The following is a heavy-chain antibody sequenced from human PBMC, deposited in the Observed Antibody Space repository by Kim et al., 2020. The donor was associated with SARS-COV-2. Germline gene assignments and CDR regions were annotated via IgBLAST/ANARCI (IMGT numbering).Heavy chain of an antibody. J-gene: IGHJ4*02. CDR3: AAPKGGGSGSSERGFDY. CDR1: GGTFSSYA. V-gene: IGHV1-69*13. Sequence: SVKVSCKASGGTFSSYAISWVRQAPGQGLEWMGGIIPIFGTANYAQKFQGRVTITADESTSTAYMELSSLRSEDTAVYYCAAPKGGGSGSSERGFDYWGQGTLVTVSS. D-gene: IGHD3-10*01. CDR2: IIPIFGTA.